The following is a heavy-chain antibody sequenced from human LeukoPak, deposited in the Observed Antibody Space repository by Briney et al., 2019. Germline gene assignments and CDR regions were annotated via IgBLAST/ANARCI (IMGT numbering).Heavy chain of an antibody. J-gene: IGHJ5*02. CDR2: INPNSGGI. CDR1: GYTFTGYY. D-gene: IGHD3-22*01. CDR3: ARVDYYDSSGYYPGFDP. V-gene: IGHV1-2*02. Sequence: ASVKVSCKASGYTFTGYYMHWVRQAPGQGLEWMGWINPNSGGINYAQKFQGRVTMTRDTSISTAYMELSRLRSDGTAVYYCARVDYYDSSGYYPGFDPWGQGTLVTVSS.